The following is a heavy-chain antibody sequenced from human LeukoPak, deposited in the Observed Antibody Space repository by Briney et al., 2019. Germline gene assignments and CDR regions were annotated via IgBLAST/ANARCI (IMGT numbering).Heavy chain of an antibody. Sequence: GASVKVSCKASGYTFTSYDINWVRQATGQGLEWMGWTNPNSGGTNYAQKFQGRVTMTRDTSISTAYMELSRLRSDDTAVYYCARRVGLGSPVGAINYWGQGTLVTVSS. J-gene: IGHJ4*02. V-gene: IGHV1-2*02. CDR2: TNPNSGGT. CDR1: GYTFTSYD. D-gene: IGHD1-26*01. CDR3: ARRVGLGSPVGAINY.